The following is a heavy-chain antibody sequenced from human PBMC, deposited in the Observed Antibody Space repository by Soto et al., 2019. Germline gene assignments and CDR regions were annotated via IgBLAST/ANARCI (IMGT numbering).Heavy chain of an antibody. Sequence: PGGSLRLSCAASGFTFDDYAMHWVRQAPGKGLEWVSGISWNSGSIGYADSVKGRFTISRDNAKNSLYLQMNSLRAEDTALCYCAKDRLRLGELSLYPSFDIWGQGTMVTVSS. CDR2: ISWNSGSI. J-gene: IGHJ3*02. CDR3: AKDRLRLGELSLYPSFDI. CDR1: GFTFDDYA. V-gene: IGHV3-9*01. D-gene: IGHD3-16*02.